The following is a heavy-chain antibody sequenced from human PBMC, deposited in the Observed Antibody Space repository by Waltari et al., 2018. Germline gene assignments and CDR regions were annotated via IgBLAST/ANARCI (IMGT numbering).Heavy chain of an antibody. V-gene: IGHV3-30*18. CDR1: VFTFLNYG. Sequence: QVQLVESGGGVVQPGRSLRLSCAARVFTFLNYGMHWARRAPGKGLGWVAVISYEGSQKHYADSLKGRFTISRDNSKKPLYLEMNSLRTEDTAVYYCAKCGGLLWFKESRYMDVWGKGTTVTVSS. CDR2: ISYEGSQK. CDR3: AKCGGLLWFKESRYMDV. J-gene: IGHJ6*03. D-gene: IGHD3-10*01.